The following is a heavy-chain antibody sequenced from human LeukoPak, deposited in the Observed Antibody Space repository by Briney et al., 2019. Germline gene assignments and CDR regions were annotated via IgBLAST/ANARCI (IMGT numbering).Heavy chain of an antibody. CDR1: GFTFSSYS. CDR2: ITSSSRYI. D-gene: IGHD2-15*01. J-gene: IGHJ4*02. V-gene: IGHV3-21*01. Sequence: GGSLRLSCAASGFTFSSYSMNWVRQAPGKGLQWVSSITSSSRYIYYADSVKGRFTISRDNAKNSLYLQMNSLRAEDTAVYYCAKGLDIVVVVAATQGFDYWGQGTLVTVSS. CDR3: AKGLDIVVVVAATQGFDY.